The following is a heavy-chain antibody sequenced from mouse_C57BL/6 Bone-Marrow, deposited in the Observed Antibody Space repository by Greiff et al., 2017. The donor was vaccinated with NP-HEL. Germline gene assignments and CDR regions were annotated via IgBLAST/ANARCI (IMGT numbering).Heavy chain of an antibody. J-gene: IGHJ3*01. CDR2: IYIGNGYT. V-gene: IGHV1-58*01. D-gene: IGHD2-1*01. Sequence: EVKLQESGAELVRPGSSVKMSCKTSGYTFTSYGINWVKQRPGQGLEWIGYIYIGNGYTEYNEKFKGKATLTSDTSSSTAYMQLSSLTSEDSAIYFCARGRVYYGNYAWFAYWGQGTLVTVSA. CDR1: GYTFTSYG. CDR3: ARGRVYYGNYAWFAY.